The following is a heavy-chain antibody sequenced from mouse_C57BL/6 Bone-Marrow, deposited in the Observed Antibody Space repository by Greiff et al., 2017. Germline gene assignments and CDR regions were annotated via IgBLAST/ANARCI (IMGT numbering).Heavy chain of an antibody. V-gene: IGHV14-4*01. J-gene: IGHJ1*03. D-gene: IGHD2-2*01. CDR1: GFNITDDY. CDR2: IDPENGDT. Sequence: EVQLQESGAELVRPGASVKLSCTASGFNITDDYMHWVKQRPEQGLEWIGWIDPENGDTEYASKFQGKATITADTSSNTAYLQLSSLTSEDTAVYYCTTFIWSYGYVWYFDVWGTGTTVTVSS. CDR3: TTFIWSYGYVWYFDV.